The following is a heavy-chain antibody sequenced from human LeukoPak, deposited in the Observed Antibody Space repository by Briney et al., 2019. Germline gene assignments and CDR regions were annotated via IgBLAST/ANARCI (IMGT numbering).Heavy chain of an antibody. J-gene: IGHJ4*02. CDR3: ARALPGCYSTNCYGLDY. CDR2: INTNTGNP. V-gene: IGHV7-4-1*02. Sequence: ASVKVSCKASGYTFTGYYMHWVRQAPGQGLQWMGWINTNTGNPTYAQGFTGRFVFSLDTSVSTAYLQISSLKAEDTAVYYCARALPGCYSTNCYGLDYWGQGTLVTVSS. D-gene: IGHD2-2*01. CDR1: GYTFTGYY.